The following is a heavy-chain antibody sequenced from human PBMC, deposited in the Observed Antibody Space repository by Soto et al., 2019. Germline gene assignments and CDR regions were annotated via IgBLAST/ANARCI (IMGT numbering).Heavy chain of an antibody. D-gene: IGHD6-19*01. Sequence: PGGSLRLXCAASGFTFSSYGMHWVRQAPGKGLEWVAVIWYDGSNKYYADSVKGRFTISRDNSKNTLYLQMNSLRAEDTAVYYCARSPLTAVARSPFDYWGQGTLVTVSS. CDR2: IWYDGSNK. CDR3: ARSPLTAVARSPFDY. J-gene: IGHJ4*02. CDR1: GFTFSSYG. V-gene: IGHV3-33*01.